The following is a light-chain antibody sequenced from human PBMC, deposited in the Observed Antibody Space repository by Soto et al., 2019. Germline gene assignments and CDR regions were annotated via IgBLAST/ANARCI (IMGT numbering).Light chain of an antibody. CDR2: DVS. CDR3: SSYTSSSTPHVV. CDR1: SSDVDGYNY. V-gene: IGLV2-14*01. J-gene: IGLJ2*01. Sequence: QSALTQPASVSGSPGQSITISCTGTSSDVDGYNYVSWYQQYPGKAPKLMIYDVSNRPSGVSNRFSGSKSGNTASLTISGLQAEDEADYYCSSYTSSSTPHVVFGGGTQLTVL.